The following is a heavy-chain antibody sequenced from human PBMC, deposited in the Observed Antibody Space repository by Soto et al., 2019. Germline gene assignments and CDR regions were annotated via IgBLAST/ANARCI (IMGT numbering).Heavy chain of an antibody. CDR2: IYYSGTTT. CDR1: GGSISSYY. V-gene: IGHV4-59*12. J-gene: IGHJ5*02. CDR3: ARDTGIPEGGNWFDP. Sequence: PSETLSLTCTFSGGSISSYYWIWIRQPPGKGLEWMGYIYYSGTTTNYNPSLKSRVTLSVDTSKNQFSLKLSSVTAADTAVYYCARDTGIPEGGNWFDPWGQGTLVTVSS. D-gene: IGHD2-2*01.